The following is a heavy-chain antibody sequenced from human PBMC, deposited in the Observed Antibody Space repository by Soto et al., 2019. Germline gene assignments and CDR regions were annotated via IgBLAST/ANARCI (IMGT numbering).Heavy chain of an antibody. D-gene: IGHD4-17*01. Sequence: GGSLRLSCAASGFTFSSYVMTWVRQTPGKGLEWVSAISGSGGSTYYADSVKGRFSISRDNSKNTLYLQMDSLRAEDTAVYYCANRVTSVTTISDYWGQGTLVTVSS. J-gene: IGHJ4*02. CDR2: ISGSGGST. V-gene: IGHV3-23*01. CDR1: GFTFSSYV. CDR3: ANRVTSVTTISDY.